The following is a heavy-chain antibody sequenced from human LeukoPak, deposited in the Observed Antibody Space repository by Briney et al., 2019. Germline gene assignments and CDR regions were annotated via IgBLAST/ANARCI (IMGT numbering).Heavy chain of an antibody. V-gene: IGHV4-61*10. J-gene: IGHJ5*02. CDR3: AVTWNADRTFAP. CDR2: IYYLGST. CDR1: GGSISSGSYY. Sequence: PSETLSLTCTVSGGSISSGSYYYSWIRQPAGKGLDWIGHIYYLGSTSYNPSLRSRVTISMDASKNQFSLTLTSVTAADTAVYYCAVTWNADRTFAPWGQGILVTVS. D-gene: IGHD1-1*01.